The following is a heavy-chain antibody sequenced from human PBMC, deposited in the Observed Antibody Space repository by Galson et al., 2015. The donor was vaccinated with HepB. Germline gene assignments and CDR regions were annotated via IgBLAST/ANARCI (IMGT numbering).Heavy chain of an antibody. CDR3: ARGFLTGYSYGDYYGLDV. D-gene: IGHD5-18*01. Sequence: LSLTCAVYGGSFNNYYWTWVRHPPGKGLEWIGEINHIGSTNENPALKGRLSLSVDTAKNHFSLNLDSVTAADTAVYFCARGFLTGYSYGDYYGLDVWGQGTSVIV. V-gene: IGHV4-34*01. J-gene: IGHJ6*02. CDR1: GGSFNNYY. CDR2: INHIGST.